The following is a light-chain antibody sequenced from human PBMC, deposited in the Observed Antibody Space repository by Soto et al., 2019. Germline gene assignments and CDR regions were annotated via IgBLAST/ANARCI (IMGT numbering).Light chain of an antibody. Sequence: EIVMTQSPATLSVSPGERATLSCRASQSVNIHLAWYQQKPGQAPRLLIYGASARATGIPAKFSGSGSGTEFTLTISSLQSEDFAVYYCQQYNNWRTFGQGTRLEI. CDR2: GAS. J-gene: IGKJ5*01. CDR3: QQYNNWRT. V-gene: IGKV3D-15*01. CDR1: QSVNIH.